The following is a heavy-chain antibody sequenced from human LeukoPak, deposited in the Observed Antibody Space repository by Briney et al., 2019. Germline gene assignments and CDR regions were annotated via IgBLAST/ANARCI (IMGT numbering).Heavy chain of an antibody. Sequence: SETLSLTCTVSGGSISSYYWSWIRQPPGKGLEWIGYIYYSGRTNYCPSLKSRVTISVDTSKNQFSLKLSSVTAADTAVYYCARSEYSYGADAFDIWGQGTMVTVSS. D-gene: IGHD5-18*01. CDR3: ARSEYSYGADAFDI. J-gene: IGHJ3*02. CDR2: IYYSGRT. CDR1: GGSISSYY. V-gene: IGHV4-59*01.